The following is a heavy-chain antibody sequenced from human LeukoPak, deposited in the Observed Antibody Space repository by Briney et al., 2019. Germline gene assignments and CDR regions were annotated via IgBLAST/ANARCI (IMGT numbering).Heavy chain of an antibody. CDR1: GYTFTGYY. J-gene: IGHJ4*02. V-gene: IGHV1-2*02. CDR3: ARVYAAAAGSFDY. CDR2: INPNSGGT. D-gene: IGHD6-13*01. Sequence: ASVKVSCKASGYTFTGYYMHWVRQAPGQGLEWMGWINPNSGGTNYAQKFQGRVTMTRDTSISTDYMELSRLRSDDTAVYYCARVYAAAAGSFDYWGQGTLVTVS.